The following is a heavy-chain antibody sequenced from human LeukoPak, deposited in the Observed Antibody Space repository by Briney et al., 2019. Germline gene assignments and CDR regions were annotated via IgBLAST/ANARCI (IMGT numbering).Heavy chain of an antibody. J-gene: IGHJ5*02. CDR3: ARAFSYGSGSYYRNWFDP. V-gene: IGHV4-4*07. CDR2: IYTSGST. Sequence: SETLSLTCTVSGGSISSYYWSWIRQPAGKGLEWIGRIYTSGSTNYNPSLKSRVTMSVDTSKNQFSLKLSSVTAADTAVYYCARAFSYGSGSYYRNWFDPWGQGTLVTVSS. CDR1: GGSISSYY. D-gene: IGHD3-10*01.